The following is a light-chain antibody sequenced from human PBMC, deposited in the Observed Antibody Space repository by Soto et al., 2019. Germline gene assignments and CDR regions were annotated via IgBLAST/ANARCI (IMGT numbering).Light chain of an antibody. V-gene: IGLV2-11*01. J-gene: IGLJ2*01. CDR1: SSDVGGYNY. CDR2: DVN. CDR3: CSYAGSYTVV. Sequence: QSALTQPRSVSGSPGQSVTISCTGTSSDVGGYNYVSWYQHHPGKAPKFMIYDVNQRPSGVPDRFSGSKSGNTASLTISGLQAEDEADYYCCSYAGSYTVVFGGGTKLTVL.